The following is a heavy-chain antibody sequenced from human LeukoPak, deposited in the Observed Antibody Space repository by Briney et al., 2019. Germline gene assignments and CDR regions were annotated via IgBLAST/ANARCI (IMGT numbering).Heavy chain of an antibody. J-gene: IGHJ5*02. CDR2: INYSGTS. CDR1: GGSIGSYY. D-gene: IGHD3-22*01. Sequence: SETLSLTCTVSGGSIGSYYWSWIRQPPGKGLEWIGYINYSGTSNYNPSLKSRVSISVDTSKNQFSQKLSSVTAADTAVYYCARGTMMVGPWGQGTQVTVSS. CDR3: ARGTMMVGP. V-gene: IGHV4-59*01.